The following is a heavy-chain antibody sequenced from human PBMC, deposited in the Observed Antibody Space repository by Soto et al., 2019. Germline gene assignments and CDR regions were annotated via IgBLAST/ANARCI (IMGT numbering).Heavy chain of an antibody. CDR3: ARQAVSGSYYEPSDY. J-gene: IGHJ4*02. Sequence: GESLEMCCKGCGYGFTTCWMGWVRQLPGKGLEWMGIIYPGDSDTRYRPSFQGQVTISADKSISTAYLQWNSLKASDTAMYYCARQAVSGSYYEPSDYWGQGTLVTVSS. V-gene: IGHV5-51*01. CDR2: IYPGDSDT. D-gene: IGHD3-10*01. CDR1: GYGFTTCW.